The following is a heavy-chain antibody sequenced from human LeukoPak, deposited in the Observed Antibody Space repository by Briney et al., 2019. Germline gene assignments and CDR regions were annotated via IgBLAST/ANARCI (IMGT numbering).Heavy chain of an antibody. CDR2: ISDSGGST. J-gene: IGHJ4*02. D-gene: IGHD1-26*01. CDR3: AKVQTPSGSYELGY. Sequence: PGGSLRLSCAASGFTFSSYAMSWVRQAPGKGLEWVSAISDSGGSTYYADSVKGRFTISRDNSKNTLYLQMDSLRAEDTAVYYCAKVQTPSGSYELGYWGQGTLVTVSS. V-gene: IGHV3-23*01. CDR1: GFTFSSYA.